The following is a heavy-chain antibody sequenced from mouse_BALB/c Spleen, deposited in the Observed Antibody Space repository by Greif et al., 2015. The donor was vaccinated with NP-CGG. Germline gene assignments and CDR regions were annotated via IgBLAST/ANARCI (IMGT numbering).Heavy chain of an antibody. J-gene: IGHJ3*01. V-gene: IGHV5-12-1*01. CDR3: ARDGYYGSSHFAY. D-gene: IGHD1-1*01. Sequence: EVHLVESGGGLVKPGGSLKLSCAASGFAFSSYDMSWVRQTPEKRLEWVAYISSGGGSTYYPDTVKGRFTISRDNAKNTLYLQMSSLKSEDTAMYYCARDGYYGSSHFAYWGQGTLVTVSA. CDR2: ISSGGGST. CDR1: GFAFSSYD.